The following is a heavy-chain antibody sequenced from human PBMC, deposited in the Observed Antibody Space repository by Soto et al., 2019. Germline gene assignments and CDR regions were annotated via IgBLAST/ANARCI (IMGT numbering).Heavy chain of an antibody. CDR2: INSDGSST. Sequence: GGSLRLSCAASGFTFSSYWMHWVRQAPGKGLVWASRINSDGSSTSYADSVKGRFTISRDNAKNTLYLQMNSLRAEDTAVYYCARPQYSLIGSRAFDIWGQGTMVTVSS. CDR1: GFTFSSYW. D-gene: IGHD5-18*01. V-gene: IGHV3-74*01. CDR3: ARPQYSLIGSRAFDI. J-gene: IGHJ3*02.